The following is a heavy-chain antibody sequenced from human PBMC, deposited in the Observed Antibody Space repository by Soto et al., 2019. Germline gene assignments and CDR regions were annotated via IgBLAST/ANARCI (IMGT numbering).Heavy chain of an antibody. Sequence: EVQVLESGGGLVQPGGSLRLSCVGSGFIFNNYAMAWVRQAPGKGLEWVSGFGGSGGTYYADSVKGRYTISRDNSKNTSYLQMNSLRVEDTAVYYCAKSQSSLYHMDVWGKGTAVTVSS. V-gene: IGHV3-23*01. CDR3: AKSQSSLYHMDV. CDR1: GFIFNNYA. CDR2: FGGSGGT. J-gene: IGHJ6*03.